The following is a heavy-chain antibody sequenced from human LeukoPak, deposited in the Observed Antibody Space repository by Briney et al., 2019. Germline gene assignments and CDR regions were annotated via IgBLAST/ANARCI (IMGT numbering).Heavy chain of an antibody. V-gene: IGHV3-30*02. Sequence: GGSLRLSCAASGFTFSTYGMHWVRQAPGKGLEWVAFVRYDGSKKYYTNSVKGRFTISRDNSKNTLYLQMNSLRAEDTAVYYCAKDQKGGYSYVYFFYSYYMDVGGKGTTVTISS. J-gene: IGHJ6*03. CDR2: VRYDGSKK. CDR3: AKDQKGGYSYVYFFYSYYMDV. D-gene: IGHD5-18*01. CDR1: GFTFSTYG.